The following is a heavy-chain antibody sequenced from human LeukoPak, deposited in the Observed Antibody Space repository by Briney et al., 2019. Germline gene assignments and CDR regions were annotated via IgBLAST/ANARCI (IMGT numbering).Heavy chain of an antibody. CDR2: ISYDGSNK. J-gene: IGHJ4*02. Sequence: GGSLRLSCVASGFTFNIYAMHWVRQAPGKGLEWVAIISYDGSNKFYADSVKGRLTISRDNSKNTLYLQMNSLRAEDTAVYYCAKDIGIGGYFDYWGQGTLVTVSS. CDR3: AKDIGIGGYFDY. V-gene: IGHV3-30-3*01. CDR1: GFTFNIYA. D-gene: IGHD3-16*02.